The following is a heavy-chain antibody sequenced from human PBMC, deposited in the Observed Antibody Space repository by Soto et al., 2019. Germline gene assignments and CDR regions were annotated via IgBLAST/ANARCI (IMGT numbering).Heavy chain of an antibody. CDR3: AYSSKHRYFFDS. CDR2: IIPIFGTP. CDR1: GGSFRSYA. J-gene: IGHJ5*01. V-gene: IGHV1-69*12. Sequence: QVQLVQSGAEVKKPGSSVKVSCKASGGSFRSYAVNWVRQAPGQGLECLGGIIPIFGTPNYAQKFHGRVSITADEPTSTGYIDLISLTSEDTAVYYCAYSSKHRYFFDSWGQGTLVTVSS. D-gene: IGHD5-18*01.